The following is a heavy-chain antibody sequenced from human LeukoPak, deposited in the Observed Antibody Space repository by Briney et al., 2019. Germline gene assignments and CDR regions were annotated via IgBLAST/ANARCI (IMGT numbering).Heavy chain of an antibody. CDR3: ARAKSRSLDY. J-gene: IGHJ4*02. CDR1: GYTFTSYE. CDR2: MNPNSGNT. V-gene: IGHV1-8*01. Sequence: ASVKVSCKASGYTFTSYEINWVRLATGQGLEWMGWMNPNSGNTGYAQKFQGRVTMTRNTSISTAYMELSSLRSEDTAVYYCARAKSRSLDYWGQGTLDTVSS.